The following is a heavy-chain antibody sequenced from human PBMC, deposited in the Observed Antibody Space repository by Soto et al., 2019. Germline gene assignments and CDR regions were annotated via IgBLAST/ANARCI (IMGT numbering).Heavy chain of an antibody. D-gene: IGHD3-10*01. CDR2: VQSNQVT. CDR1: GFTFGSYA. J-gene: IGHJ4*02. V-gene: IGHV3-23*01. Sequence: GGSRRLSCQASGFTFGSYAMSWVRQAPGKGLEWVALVQSNQVTYCADSVRGRFTVSRDNSKNTVYLQMDSLRVEDTALYYCAKWLRGGSYYCDFWGQGAMVTVSS. CDR3: AKWLRGGSYYCDF.